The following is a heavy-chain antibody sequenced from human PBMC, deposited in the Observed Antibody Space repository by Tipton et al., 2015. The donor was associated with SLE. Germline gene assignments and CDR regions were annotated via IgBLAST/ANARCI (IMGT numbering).Heavy chain of an antibody. J-gene: IGHJ3*02. D-gene: IGHD3-10*01. CDR3: ARVFSGIRGVNAFDI. CDR2: ISYDGSNK. Sequence: SLRLSCSASGFTFSSYAMHWVRQAPGKGLEWVAVISYDGSNKYYADSVKGRFTISRDNSKNTLYLQMNSLRAEDTAVYYCARVFSGIRGVNAFDIWGQGTMVTVSS. V-gene: IGHV3-30-3*01. CDR1: GFTFSSYA.